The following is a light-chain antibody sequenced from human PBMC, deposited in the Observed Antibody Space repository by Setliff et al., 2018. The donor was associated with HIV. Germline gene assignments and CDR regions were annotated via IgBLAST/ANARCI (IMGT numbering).Light chain of an antibody. Sequence: QTVVTQGPAFSVSPGGTVTLTCGLTSGSVSTSNYPSWYQQTPGQAPRTLIYSTNIRSSGVPDRFSGSIVGNKAALTIAGAQADDESDYFCLLHLSSGIDVFGTGTKGTVL. CDR1: SGSVSTSNY. V-gene: IGLV8-61*01. CDR2: STN. J-gene: IGLJ1*01. CDR3: LLHLSSGIDV.